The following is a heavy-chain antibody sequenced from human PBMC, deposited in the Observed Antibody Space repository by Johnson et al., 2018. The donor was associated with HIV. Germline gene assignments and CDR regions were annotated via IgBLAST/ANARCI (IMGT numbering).Heavy chain of an antibody. CDR1: GFSFSNAW. V-gene: IGHV3-15*01. D-gene: IGHD1-26*01. CDR3: TAHYRNAVDI. Sequence: VQLVESGGGLVQPGESLRLSCAASGFSFSNAWMNWVRQAPGKGLEWVGRIKSKTDGGTTDYAAPVKGRFTLSRDDSKNTLFLQMNSLKTEDTALYYCTAHYRNAVDIWGQGTMVTVSS. CDR2: IKSKTDGGTT. J-gene: IGHJ3*02.